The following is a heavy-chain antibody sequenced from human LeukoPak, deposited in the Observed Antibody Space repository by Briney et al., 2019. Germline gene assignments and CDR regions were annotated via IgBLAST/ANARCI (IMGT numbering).Heavy chain of an antibody. V-gene: IGHV1-18*01. CDR1: GYTFTTYG. J-gene: IGHJ4*02. D-gene: IGHD5-18*01. CDR2: ISTYNGNT. CDR3: ARDRMDTGTYFDY. Sequence: ASVRVSCRSSGYTFTTYGITWVRQAPGQGLEWMGWISTYNGNTNYAQKLQGRVTMTTDTSTSTAYMELRSLRSDDTAMYYCARDRMDTGTYFDYWGQGTLVTVSS.